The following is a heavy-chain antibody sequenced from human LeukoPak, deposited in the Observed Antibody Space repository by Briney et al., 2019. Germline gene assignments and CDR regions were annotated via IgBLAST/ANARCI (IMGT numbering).Heavy chain of an antibody. Sequence: PGGSLRLSCAASGFTVSSNYMSWVRQAPGKGLEWVSVIYSGGSTYYADSVKGRFTISRVNSKNTLYLQMGSLRAEDMAVYYCAREYYGGYVDYWGQGTLVTVSS. D-gene: IGHD3-10*01. CDR1: GFTVSSNY. CDR3: AREYYGGYVDY. CDR2: IYSGGST. V-gene: IGHV3-66*01. J-gene: IGHJ4*02.